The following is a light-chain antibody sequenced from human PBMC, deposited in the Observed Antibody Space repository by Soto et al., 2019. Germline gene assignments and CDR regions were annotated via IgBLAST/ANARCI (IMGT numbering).Light chain of an antibody. CDR1: QGIRND. Sequence: AVQMTQSPSSLSASVGDRVTITCRASQGIRNDLGWYQQKPGKAPKLLIYAASSLESGVPSRFSGSGSGTDFTLTISSLQPEDFATYYCLQDYNFPWTFGQGTKVEIK. CDR3: LQDYNFPWT. CDR2: AAS. J-gene: IGKJ1*01. V-gene: IGKV1-6*01.